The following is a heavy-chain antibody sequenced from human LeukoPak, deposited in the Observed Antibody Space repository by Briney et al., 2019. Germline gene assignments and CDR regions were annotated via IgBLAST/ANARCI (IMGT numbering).Heavy chain of an antibody. D-gene: IGHD1-26*01. Sequence: PSETLSLTCTVSGYSISSGYYWGWIRQPPGKGLEWIGSIYHSGSTYYNPSLKSRVTISVDTSKNQFSLKLSSVTAADTAVYYCADGGSYNAFDIWGQGTMVTVSS. V-gene: IGHV4-38-2*02. J-gene: IGHJ3*02. CDR1: GYSISSGYY. CDR2: IYHSGST. CDR3: ADGGSYNAFDI.